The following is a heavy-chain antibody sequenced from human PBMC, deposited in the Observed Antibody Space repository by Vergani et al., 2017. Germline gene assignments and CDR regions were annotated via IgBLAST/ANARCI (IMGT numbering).Heavy chain of an antibody. D-gene: IGHD6-19*01. Sequence: QVQLVPSGAEVKKPGAPVKISCKASGYTFTSYGIRWVRQAPGQGLEWMGWIRAYNGNTNYEQKLQGRVTMTTDTATSTAYMELRSLRSDDTAVYYFARDYISGWESWCVYWGQGTLVTVSS. CDR2: IRAYNGNT. CDR3: ARDYISGWESWCVY. CDR1: GYTFTSYG. J-gene: IGHJ4*02. V-gene: IGHV1-18*04.